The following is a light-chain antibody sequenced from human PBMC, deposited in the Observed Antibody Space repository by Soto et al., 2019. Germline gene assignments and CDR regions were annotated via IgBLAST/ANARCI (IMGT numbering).Light chain of an antibody. Sequence: QSAVPQPASVTGSPGHSITISCTGTSSDVGGYDYVSWYQLHPGKAPKLMVFEVSNRPSGVSYRFSGSKSGNTASLTISGLQAEDEADYFCSSYSIGIDFLFGTGTKVTVL. CDR3: SSYSIGIDFL. J-gene: IGLJ1*01. CDR1: SSDVGGYDY. CDR2: EVS. V-gene: IGLV2-14*01.